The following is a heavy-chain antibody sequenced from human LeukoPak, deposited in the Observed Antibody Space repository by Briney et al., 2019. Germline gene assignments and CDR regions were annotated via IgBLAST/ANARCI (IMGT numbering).Heavy chain of an antibody. D-gene: IGHD5-18*01. CDR3: ATSSGYSSGGY. J-gene: IGHJ4*02. CDR1: GGTFSSYA. V-gene: IGHV1-69*04. CDR2: IIPILGIA. Sequence: SVKVSCKASGGTFSSYAISWVRQAPGQGLGWMGRIIPILGIANYAQKFQGRVTITADKSTSTAYMELSSLRSEDTAVYYCATSSGYSSGGYWGQGTLVTVSS.